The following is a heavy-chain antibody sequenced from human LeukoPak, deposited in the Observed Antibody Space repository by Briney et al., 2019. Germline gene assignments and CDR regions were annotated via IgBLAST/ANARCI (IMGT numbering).Heavy chain of an antibody. J-gene: IGHJ4*02. V-gene: IGHV5-51*01. CDR3: ARQGVGVTLDY. CDR2: IYPSNSDT. Sequence: GESLKLSCKGSGYSFTTYWIGWVRQMPGKGQEWMGTIYPSNSDTRYSPSFQGQVTISADKSISTAYLQWSSLKASDTAMYYCARQGVGVTLDYWGQGTLVTVSS. CDR1: GYSFTTYW. D-gene: IGHD3-22*01.